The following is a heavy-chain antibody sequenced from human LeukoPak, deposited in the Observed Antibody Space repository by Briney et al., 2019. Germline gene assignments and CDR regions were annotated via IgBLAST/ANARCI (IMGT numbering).Heavy chain of an antibody. CDR3: AKEPYGDYYFDY. Sequence: GGSLRLSCAASGFAFSSYGMHWVRQAPGKGLEWVAFIRYDGSNKYYADSVKGRFTISRDNSKNTLYLQMNSLRAEDTAVYYCAKEPYGDYYFDYWGQGTLVTVSS. CDR2: IRYDGSNK. V-gene: IGHV3-30*02. D-gene: IGHD4-17*01. J-gene: IGHJ4*02. CDR1: GFAFSSYG.